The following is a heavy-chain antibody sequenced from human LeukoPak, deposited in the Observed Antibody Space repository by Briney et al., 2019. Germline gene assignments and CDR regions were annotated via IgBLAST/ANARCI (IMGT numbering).Heavy chain of an antibody. CDR2: IIPIFGIA. CDR1: GGTFSSYA. D-gene: IGHD2-21*02. Sequence: ASVKVSCKASGGTFSSYAISWVRQAPGQGLEWMGRIIPIFGIANYAQKFQGRVTITADKSTSTGYMELSSLRSEDTAVYYCARGLRAYCGGDCYSIDYWGQGTLVTVSS. J-gene: IGHJ4*02. V-gene: IGHV1-69*04. CDR3: ARGLRAYCGGDCYSIDY.